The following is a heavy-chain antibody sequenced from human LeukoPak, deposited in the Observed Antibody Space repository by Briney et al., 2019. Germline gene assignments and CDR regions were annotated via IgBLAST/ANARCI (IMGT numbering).Heavy chain of an antibody. V-gene: IGHV3-23*01. Sequence: GGSLRLSCAASGFTFSSYAMSWVRQAPGKGLEWVSAISGSGGSTYYADSVKGRFTISRDNSKNTLYLQMNSLRAEDTAIYYCAKDHDFWSGYYDYWGQGTLVTVSS. CDR3: AKDHDFWSGYYDY. CDR2: ISGSGGST. CDR1: GFTFSSYA. J-gene: IGHJ4*02. D-gene: IGHD3-3*01.